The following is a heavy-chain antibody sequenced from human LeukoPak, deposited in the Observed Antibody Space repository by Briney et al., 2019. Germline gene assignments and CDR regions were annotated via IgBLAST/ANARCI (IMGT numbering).Heavy chain of an antibody. D-gene: IGHD1-1*01. CDR3: ARDGSRDGDMDV. CDR2: ISSSSSLI. J-gene: IGHJ6*03. CDR1: GFTFVSYN. V-gene: IGHV3-48*01. Sequence: GGSLRLSCAASGFTFVSYNMNWVRQAPGKGLEWVAYISSSSSLIYYAGSVKGRFTVSRDSAKRSLYLQMNSLRAEDTAVYYCARDGSRDGDMDVWGKGTTVTVSS.